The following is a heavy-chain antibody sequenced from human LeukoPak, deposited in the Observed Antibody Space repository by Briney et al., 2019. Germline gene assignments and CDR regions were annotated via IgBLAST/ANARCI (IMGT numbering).Heavy chain of an antibody. J-gene: IGHJ3*02. V-gene: IGHV3-74*01. CDR3: ARPKLERRVNDAFDI. D-gene: IGHD1-1*01. CDR1: GFTFSSYW. CDR2: INSDGSST. Sequence: GGSLRLSCAASGFTFSSYWMHWVRRAPGKGLVWVSRINSDGSSTSYADSVKGRFTISRDNAKNTLYLQMNSLRAEDTAVYYCARPKLERRVNDAFDIWGQGTMVTVSS.